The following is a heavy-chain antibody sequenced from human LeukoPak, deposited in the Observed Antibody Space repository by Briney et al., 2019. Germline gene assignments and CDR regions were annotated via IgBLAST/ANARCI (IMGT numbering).Heavy chain of an antibody. D-gene: IGHD5-12*01. Sequence: PSETLSLTCTVSGGSIGSYYWNFIRQPPGKGLEWIGYIYYIGSTNYSPSLKSRVTMSVDTSKNQFSLKLYSVTAADTAVYYCARRGYSYADAFDIWGQGTMVTVSS. V-gene: IGHV4-59*08. J-gene: IGHJ3*02. CDR1: GGSIGSYY. CDR3: ARRGYSYADAFDI. CDR2: IYYIGST.